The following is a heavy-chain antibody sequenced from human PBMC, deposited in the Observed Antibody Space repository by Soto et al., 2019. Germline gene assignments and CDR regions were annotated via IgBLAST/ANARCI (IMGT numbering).Heavy chain of an antibody. D-gene: IGHD3-22*01. Sequence: ETLSLTCAVSGCSISSSNWWSWVRQPPGKGLEWIGEIYHSGSTNYNPSLKSRVTISVDKSKNQFSLKLSSVTAADTAVYYCASHTQYYYDSSGYFDYWGQGTLVTVSS. CDR2: IYHSGST. V-gene: IGHV4-4*02. J-gene: IGHJ4*02. CDR3: ASHTQYYYDSSGYFDY. CDR1: GCSISSSNW.